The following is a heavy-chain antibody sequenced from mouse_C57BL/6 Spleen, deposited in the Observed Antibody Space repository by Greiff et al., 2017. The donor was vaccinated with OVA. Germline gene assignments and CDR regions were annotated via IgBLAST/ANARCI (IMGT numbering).Heavy chain of an antibody. J-gene: IGHJ2*01. CDR1: GFTFSDYY. Sequence: EVQLVESEGGLVQPGSSMKLSCTASGFTFSDYYMAWVRQVPEKGLEWVANINYDGSSTYYLDSLKSRFIISRDNAKNILYLQMSSLKSEDTATYYWAREGNYYGSRYYFDYWGQGTTLTVSS. CDR2: INYDGSST. V-gene: IGHV5-16*01. D-gene: IGHD1-1*01. CDR3: AREGNYYGSRYYFDY.